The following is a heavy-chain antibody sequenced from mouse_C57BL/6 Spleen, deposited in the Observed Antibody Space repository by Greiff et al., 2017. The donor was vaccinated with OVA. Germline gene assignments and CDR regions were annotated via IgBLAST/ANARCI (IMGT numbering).Heavy chain of an antibody. CDR2: ISYDGSN. Sequence: DVQVVESGPGLVKPSQSLSLTCSVTGYSITSGYYWNWIRQFPGNKLEWMGYISYDGSNNYNPSLKNRISITLDTSKSQFFLKLNSVTTEDTATYYCAREGSSPAWFAYWGQGTLVTVSA. CDR3: AREGSSPAWFAY. CDR1: GYSITSGYY. D-gene: IGHD1-1*01. V-gene: IGHV3-6*01. J-gene: IGHJ3*01.